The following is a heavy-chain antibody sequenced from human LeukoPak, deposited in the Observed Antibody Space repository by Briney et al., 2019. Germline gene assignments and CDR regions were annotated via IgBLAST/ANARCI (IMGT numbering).Heavy chain of an antibody. CDR1: GFTFSSYG. Sequence: GRSLRLSCAAPGFTFSSYGMHWVRQAPGKGLEWVADISYDGSTKYYADSVKGRFTISRDNSKNTLYLQMNSLRAEDTAVYYCAKVGDYGDSTGVYYFDYWGQGTLVTVSS. J-gene: IGHJ4*02. D-gene: IGHD4-17*01. CDR3: AKVGDYGDSTGVYYFDY. CDR2: ISYDGSTK. V-gene: IGHV3-30*18.